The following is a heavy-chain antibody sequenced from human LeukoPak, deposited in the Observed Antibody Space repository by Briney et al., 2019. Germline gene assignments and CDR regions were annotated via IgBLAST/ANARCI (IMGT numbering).Heavy chain of an antibody. Sequence: ASVKVSCKASGYTFTSYGISWVRQAPGQGLEWMGWISAYNGNTNYAQKLQGRVTMTTDTSTSTAYMELRSLRSDDTAVYYCARASAAAGTGAFDIWGQGTMVTVSS. V-gene: IGHV1-18*01. CDR1: GYTFTSYG. J-gene: IGHJ3*02. D-gene: IGHD6-13*01. CDR2: ISAYNGNT. CDR3: ARASAAAGTGAFDI.